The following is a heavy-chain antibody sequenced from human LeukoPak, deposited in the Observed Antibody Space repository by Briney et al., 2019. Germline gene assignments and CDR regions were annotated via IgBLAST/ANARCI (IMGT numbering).Heavy chain of an antibody. CDR2: INHSGST. D-gene: IGHD3-10*01. CDR1: GGSFSGYY. J-gene: IGHJ4*02. Sequence: SETLSLTCAVYGGSFSGYYWSWIRQPPGKGLEWIGEINHSGSTNYNPSLKSRVTISVDTSKNQFSLELSSVTAADTAVYYCARPGVAGKLDYWGQGTLVTVSS. V-gene: IGHV4-34*01. CDR3: ARPGVAGKLDY.